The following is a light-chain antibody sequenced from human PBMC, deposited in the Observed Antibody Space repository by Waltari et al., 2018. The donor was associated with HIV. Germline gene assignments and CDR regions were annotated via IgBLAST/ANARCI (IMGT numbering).Light chain of an antibody. V-gene: IGLV1-40*01. CDR2: ANN. CDR3: QSYDSSLNGHVV. Sequence: QSVLTQAPSVSGAPGQRVTISCTGSRSNFGTGYDVHWYQQLPGTAPKLLIYANNQRPSGVPARFSGSKSATSASLVITGLQAEDEADYYRQSYDSSLNGHVVFGGGTKVTVL. CDR1: RSNFGTGYD. J-gene: IGLJ2*01.